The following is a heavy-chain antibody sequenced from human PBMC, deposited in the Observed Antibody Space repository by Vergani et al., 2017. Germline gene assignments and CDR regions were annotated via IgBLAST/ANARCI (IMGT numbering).Heavy chain of an antibody. CDR2: IFYTGTS. J-gene: IGHJ4*02. Sequence: QLQLQESGPGLLKPSETLSLTCSVSGTSISGSSDYWGWIRQPPGKGLEWIGSIFYTGTSYYNPSLESRATNSVDTSKYQFSLKLKSVTAADTAVYYCARHISVVRPSSMTAFDYWGQGTLVTVSS. V-gene: IGHV4-39*01. CDR1: GTSISGSSDY. D-gene: IGHD2-21*01. CDR3: ARHISVVRPSSMTAFDY.